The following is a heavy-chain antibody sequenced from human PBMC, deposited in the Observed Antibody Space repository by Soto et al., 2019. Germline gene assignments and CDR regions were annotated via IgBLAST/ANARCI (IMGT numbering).Heavy chain of an antibody. CDR2: IYYSGTT. Sequence: SWTXSLTCTFSVVSVINGDYDGTWIRQPPGKVLEWIGYIYYSGTTYYNPSLKSRVNISLDRSKNQFSMNLNAVTAADKAVYYSDAGNEKSKIEYWGQGSLVTVSS. CDR1: VVSVINGDYD. J-gene: IGHJ4*02. V-gene: IGHV4-30-4*01. D-gene: IGHD1-1*01. CDR3: DAGNEKSKIEY.